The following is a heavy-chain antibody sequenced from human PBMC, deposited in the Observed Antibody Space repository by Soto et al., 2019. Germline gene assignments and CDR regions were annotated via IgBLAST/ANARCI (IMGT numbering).Heavy chain of an antibody. CDR3: ARASGSGYTPNWFDP. CDR1: GYSFTSYW. J-gene: IGHJ5*02. D-gene: IGHD3-22*01. CDR2: IYPGDSDT. Sequence: PGESLKISCQGSGYSFTSYWIGWVRQMPGKGLEWMGIIYPGDSDTRYSPSFQGQVTISADKSISTAYLQWSSLKASDTAMYYCARASGSGYTPNWFDPWGQGTLVTVSS. V-gene: IGHV5-51*01.